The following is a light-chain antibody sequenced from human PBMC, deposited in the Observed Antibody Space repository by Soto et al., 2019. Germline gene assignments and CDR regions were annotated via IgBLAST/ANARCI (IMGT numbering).Light chain of an antibody. CDR3: QELHGSPLT. Sequence: EIVLTQSPGTLSLSSGERATLSCRANQSVDDDFLAWYQRRPGQAPMLLIYGASTRASGIPQRFSGGGSGTDFTLTISRLELEDFAVYYCQELHGSPLTFSQEPRLEI. CDR1: QSVDDDF. V-gene: IGKV3-20*01. CDR2: GAS. J-gene: IGKJ5*01.